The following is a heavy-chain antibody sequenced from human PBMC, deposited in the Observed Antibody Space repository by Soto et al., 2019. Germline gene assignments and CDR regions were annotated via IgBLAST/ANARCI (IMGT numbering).Heavy chain of an antibody. V-gene: IGHV3-53*01. CDR3: ASQSTYTFDY. J-gene: IGHJ4*02. Sequence: EVQLVESGGGLIQPGGSLRLSCAASEFTVSSNHMSWFRQAPGKGLEWVSVIYSGGSTYYADSVKGRFTISRDHSENTLYLQMNSLRAEDTAFYYCASQSTYTFDYWGQGTLVTVSS. D-gene: IGHD3-16*01. CDR1: EFTVSSNH. CDR2: IYSGGST.